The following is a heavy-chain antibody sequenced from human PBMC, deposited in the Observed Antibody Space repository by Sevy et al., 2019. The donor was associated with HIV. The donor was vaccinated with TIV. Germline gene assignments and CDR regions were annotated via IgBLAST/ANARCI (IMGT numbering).Heavy chain of an antibody. CDR1: GSTFSRYV. Sequence: ASVKVSCKASGSTFSRYVISWVRQAPGQGLEWMGGIIPIFGPANYAQKFQGRVAITADESTSTAYMELTSLRSEDTAVYYCVTGITGTTRPYFDYWGQGALVTVSS. D-gene: IGHD1-7*01. CDR2: IIPIFGPA. CDR3: VTGITGTTRPYFDY. J-gene: IGHJ4*02. V-gene: IGHV1-69*13.